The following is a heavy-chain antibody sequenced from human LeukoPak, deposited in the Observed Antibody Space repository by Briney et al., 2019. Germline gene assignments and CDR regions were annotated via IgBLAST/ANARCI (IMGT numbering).Heavy chain of an antibody. D-gene: IGHD5-12*01. Sequence: ASVKVSCKASGYPFSGYGIAWVRQAPGQGLEWMGWINGHNGNTNYAQKLQGRVSMTTDTSSTTAYMELRSLTSDDTALYYCARSSLGAITAGPFDYWGQGTLVTVSS. CDR2: INGHNGNT. CDR1: GYPFSGYG. CDR3: ARSSLGAITAGPFDY. J-gene: IGHJ4*02. V-gene: IGHV1-18*01.